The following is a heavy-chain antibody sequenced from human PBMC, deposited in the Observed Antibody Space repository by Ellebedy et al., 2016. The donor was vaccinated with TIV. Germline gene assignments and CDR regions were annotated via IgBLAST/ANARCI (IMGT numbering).Heavy chain of an antibody. CDR3: ARPTTGYDFWSGSPEYYFDY. CDR1: GYTFTSYA. Sequence: AASVKVSCKASGYTFTSYAMHWARQAPGQRLEWMGWINAGNGNTKYSQKFQGRVTITRDTSASTAYMELSSLRSEDTAVYYCARPTTGYDFWSGSPEYYFDYWGQGTLVTVSS. J-gene: IGHJ4*02. V-gene: IGHV1-3*01. D-gene: IGHD3-3*01. CDR2: INAGNGNT.